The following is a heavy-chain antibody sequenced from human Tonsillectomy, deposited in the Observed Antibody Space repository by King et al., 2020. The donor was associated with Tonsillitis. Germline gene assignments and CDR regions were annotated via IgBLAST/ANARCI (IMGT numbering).Heavy chain of an antibody. J-gene: IGHJ4*02. Sequence: VQLVESGGGLVKPGGFLRLSCAASGFTFSSYSMNWVRQAPGKGLEWVSSISSSSSYIYYADSLKGRFTISRDNAKNSLYLQMNSLRAEDTAVYYCAREEVYCSSTSCYTRGGFDYWGQGTLVTVSS. V-gene: IGHV3-21*01. CDR1: GFTFSSYS. CDR2: ISSSSSYI. D-gene: IGHD2-2*02. CDR3: AREEVYCSSTSCYTRGGFDY.